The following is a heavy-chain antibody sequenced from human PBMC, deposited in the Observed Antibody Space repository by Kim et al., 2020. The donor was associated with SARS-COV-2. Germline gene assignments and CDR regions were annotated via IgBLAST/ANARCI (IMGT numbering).Heavy chain of an antibody. V-gene: IGHV3-30*18. CDR1: GFTFSSYG. D-gene: IGHD3-10*01. J-gene: IGHJ4*02. Sequence: GGSLRLSCVASGFTFSSYGMHWVRQAPGKGLEWVTVISSDVSKKFYADSVKGRFTISRDNSKNTLYLQMNSLRAEDTAVYYCAQGRNYGSDIREFDYWGQGTQVTASS. CDR3: AQGRNYGSDIREFDY. CDR2: ISSDVSKK.